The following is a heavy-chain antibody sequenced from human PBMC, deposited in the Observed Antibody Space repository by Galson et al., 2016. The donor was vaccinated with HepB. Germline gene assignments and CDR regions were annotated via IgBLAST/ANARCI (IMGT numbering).Heavy chain of an antibody. CDR3: ARDGSSGLPLL. D-gene: IGHD6-19*01. Sequence: TLSLTCTVSGDSISSDNYYWSWIRQHPGKGLEWIGPIYHSGSTYYNPSLKSRVTISVDTSKNQFSLKLNSVTAADTAVYYCARDGSSGLPLLWGQGTLVTVSS. CDR2: IYHSGST. V-gene: IGHV4-31*03. CDR1: GDSISSDNYY. J-gene: IGHJ4*02.